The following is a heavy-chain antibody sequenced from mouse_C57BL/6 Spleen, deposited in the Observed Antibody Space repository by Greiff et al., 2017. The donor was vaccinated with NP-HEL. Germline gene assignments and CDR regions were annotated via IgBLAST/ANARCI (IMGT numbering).Heavy chain of an antibody. J-gene: IGHJ4*01. CDR1: GYTFTSYW. Sequence: QVQLQQPGAELVKPGASVKVSCKASGYTFTSYWMHWVKQRPGQGLEWIGRIHPSDSDTNYNQKFKGKATLTVDKSSSTAYMQLSSLTSEDSAVYYCAIFSKHYYGSPYAMDYWGQGTSVTVSS. D-gene: IGHD1-1*01. CDR2: IHPSDSDT. CDR3: AIFSKHYYGSPYAMDY. V-gene: IGHV1-74*01.